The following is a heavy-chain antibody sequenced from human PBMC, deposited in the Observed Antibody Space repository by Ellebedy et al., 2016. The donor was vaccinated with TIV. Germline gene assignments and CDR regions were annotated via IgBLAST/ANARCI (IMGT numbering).Heavy chain of an antibody. CDR1: GFTFSDYY. CDR3: ARDRTGVLDI. CDR2: ISSGGSTM. V-gene: IGHV3-11*04. J-gene: IGHJ3*02. Sequence: GESLKISCAASGFTFSDYYMSWIRPAPGQGLEWVSYISSGGSTMKYADSAKGRFTISRDNADNSLYLQMTSRRADDTAVYYCARDRTGVLDIWGQGTMVTVSS. D-gene: IGHD3-10*01.